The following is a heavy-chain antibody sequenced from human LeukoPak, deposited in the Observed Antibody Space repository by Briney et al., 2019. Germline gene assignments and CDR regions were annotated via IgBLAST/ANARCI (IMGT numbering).Heavy chain of an antibody. Sequence: GGSLRLSCAVSGITLSNYGMSWVRQAPGKGLEWVAGLSGSGGGTNYADSVQGRFTISRDNPKNTLYLQMNSLRAEDTAVYFCTKRGVVIRVFLVGLHKEAYYFDSWGQGALVTVSS. CDR1: GITLSNYG. D-gene: IGHD3-10*01. CDR3: TKRGVVIRVFLVGLHKEAYYFDS. J-gene: IGHJ4*02. CDR2: LSGSGGGT. V-gene: IGHV3-23*01.